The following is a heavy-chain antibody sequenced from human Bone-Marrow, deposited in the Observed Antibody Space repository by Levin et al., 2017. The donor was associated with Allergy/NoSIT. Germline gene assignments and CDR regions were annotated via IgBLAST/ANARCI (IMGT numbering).Heavy chain of an antibody. D-gene: IGHD3-10*01. CDR3: ARGFMSMVRGVIITEVTGGMDV. J-gene: IGHJ6*02. Sequence: GESLKISCKASGYTFTSYGISWVRQAPGQGLEWMGWISAYNGNTNYAQKLQGRVTMTTDTSTSTAYMELRSLRSDDTAVYYCARGFMSMVRGVIITEVTGGMDVWGQGTTVTVSS. CDR1: GYTFTSYG. CDR2: ISAYNGNT. V-gene: IGHV1-18*01.